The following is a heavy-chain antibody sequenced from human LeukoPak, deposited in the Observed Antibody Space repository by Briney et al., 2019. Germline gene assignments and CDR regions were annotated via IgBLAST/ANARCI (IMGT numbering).Heavy chain of an antibody. CDR3: AREGVWMADTGEPRGYFDL. Sequence: PGGSLRLSCAASGFTFSSYEMNWVRQAPGKGLEWVSYISSSGSTIYYADSVKGRFTISSDNAKNSLYLQMNSLRAEDTAVYYCAREGVWMADTGEPRGYFDLWGRGTLVTVSS. J-gene: IGHJ2*01. V-gene: IGHV3-48*03. CDR2: ISSSGSTI. D-gene: IGHD1-14*01. CDR1: GFTFSSYE.